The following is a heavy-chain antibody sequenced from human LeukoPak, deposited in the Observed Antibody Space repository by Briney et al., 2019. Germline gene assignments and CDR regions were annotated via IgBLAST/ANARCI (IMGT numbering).Heavy chain of an antibody. D-gene: IGHD3-10*01. Sequence: PGGSLRLSCAASGFTVSSYAMSWVRQTPGKGLEWVSAISGSGGSTYYADSVKGRFTISRDNSKNTLYLQMNSLRAEDTAVYYCAKAGLGTMVRGVTYYYYGMDVWGQGTTVTVSS. V-gene: IGHV3-23*01. CDR2: ISGSGGST. CDR1: GFTVSSYA. J-gene: IGHJ6*02. CDR3: AKAGLGTMVRGVTYYYYGMDV.